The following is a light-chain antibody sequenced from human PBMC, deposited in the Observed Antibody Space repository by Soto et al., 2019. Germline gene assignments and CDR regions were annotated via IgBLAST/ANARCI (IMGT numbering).Light chain of an antibody. CDR1: QSISSW. Sequence: DIQMTQSPSSLSASVGDRVTITCRASQSISSWLAWYQQKPGKAPKLLIYAASSLQTGVPSRFSGSGSATDFTLTINSLQPEDFATYYCQQTDSYPSTFGGGTKVDNK. V-gene: IGKV1-12*02. J-gene: IGKJ4*01. CDR2: AAS. CDR3: QQTDSYPST.